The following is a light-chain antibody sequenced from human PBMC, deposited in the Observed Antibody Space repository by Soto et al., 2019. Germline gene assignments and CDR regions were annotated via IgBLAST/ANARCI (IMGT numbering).Light chain of an antibody. CDR3: QQYYNWPQLT. Sequence: IVMTQSPATLSVSPVERATLSFSSSQTVNSNLAWYQQKPGQAPRLLFSGAYTRATGIPARFSGSGSGTEFTLTISGLQSEDFAVYYCQQYYNWPQLTFGGGTKVDNK. V-gene: IGKV3-15*01. CDR1: QTVNSN. CDR2: GAY. J-gene: IGKJ4*01.